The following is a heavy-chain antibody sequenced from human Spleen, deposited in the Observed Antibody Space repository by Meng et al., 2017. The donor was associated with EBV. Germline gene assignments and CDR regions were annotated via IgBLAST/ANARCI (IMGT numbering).Heavy chain of an antibody. V-gene: IGHV1-18*01. CDR2: ISAYNGNT. CDR3: ARDAYSSSLDYNLEH. CDR1: GYTFNYG. D-gene: IGHD6-13*01. Sequence: QVQLGQSGAEVKKPGASVKVSCKASGYTFNYGISWVRQAPGQGLEWMGWISAYNGNTNYSEKFQGRVTMTTDISASTAYMELRSLRSDDTAVYYCARDAYSSSLDYNLEHWGQGTLVTVSS. J-gene: IGHJ1*01.